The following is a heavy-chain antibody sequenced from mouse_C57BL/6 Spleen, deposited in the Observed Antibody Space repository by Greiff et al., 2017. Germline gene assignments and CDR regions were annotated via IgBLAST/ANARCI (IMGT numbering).Heavy chain of an antibody. CDR2: IYPGDGDT. Sequence: VQLQESGPELVKPGASVKISCKASGYAFSSSWMNWVKQRPGKGLEWIGRIYPGDGDTNYNGKFKGKATLTADKSSSTAYMQRSRLTSEDSAVYFCAGDSSGYGYWGQGPTLTVSS. CDR1: GYAFSSSW. J-gene: IGHJ2*01. V-gene: IGHV1-82*01. CDR3: AGDSSGYGY. D-gene: IGHD3-2*02.